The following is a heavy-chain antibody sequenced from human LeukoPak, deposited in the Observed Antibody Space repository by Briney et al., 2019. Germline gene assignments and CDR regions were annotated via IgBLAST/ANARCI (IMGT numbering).Heavy chain of an antibody. Sequence: SETLSLTCTVSGGSISSYYWSWIRQPAGKGLEWIGRIYTSGSTNYNPSLKSRVTMSVDTSKNQFSLKLSSVTAADTAVYYCAREAGGRAATDYGMDVWGQGTTVTVSS. CDR2: IYTSGST. D-gene: IGHD1-26*01. CDR1: GGSISSYY. J-gene: IGHJ6*02. CDR3: AREAGGRAATDYGMDV. V-gene: IGHV4-4*07.